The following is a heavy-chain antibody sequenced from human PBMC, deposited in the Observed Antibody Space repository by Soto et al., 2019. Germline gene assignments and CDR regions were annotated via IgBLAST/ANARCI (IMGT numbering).Heavy chain of an antibody. Sequence: EVQLVESGGGIVQPGGSLRLSCAASGFTFGLYGMHWVRQVPGKGLVWVSRINGAGTSIAYADSVKGRFTISRDNAKNTLYLQMNSLRAEDTAVYYCVRDRSRNWFDPWGLGTLVNVSS. CDR3: VRDRSRNWFDP. V-gene: IGHV3-74*01. CDR2: INGAGTSI. J-gene: IGHJ5*02. CDR1: GFTFGLYG. D-gene: IGHD2-15*01.